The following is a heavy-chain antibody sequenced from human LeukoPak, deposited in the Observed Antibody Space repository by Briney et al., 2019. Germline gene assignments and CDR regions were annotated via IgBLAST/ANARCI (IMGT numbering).Heavy chain of an antibody. D-gene: IGHD3-9*01. Sequence: PGGSLRLSCAASGFTFSRYWMSWVRQAPGKGLEWVANIKQDGSEKYYVDSVKGRFTISRDEAKNSLYLQMNSLRAEDTAVYYCARERYFDRGAPFDYWGQGTLVIVSS. CDR3: ARERYFDRGAPFDY. J-gene: IGHJ4*02. V-gene: IGHV3-7*05. CDR2: IKQDGSEK. CDR1: GFTFSRYW.